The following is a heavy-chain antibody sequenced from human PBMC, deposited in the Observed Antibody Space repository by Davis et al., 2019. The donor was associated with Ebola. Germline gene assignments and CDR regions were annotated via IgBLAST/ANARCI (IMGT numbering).Heavy chain of an antibody. Sequence: ASVKVSCKASGGTFSSYAISWVRQAPGQGLEWMGWISAYNGNTNYAQKLQGRVTMTTDTSTSTAYMELRSLRSDDTAVYYCARDRYGYYYYGMDVWGQGTTVTVSS. CDR1: GGTFSSYA. D-gene: IGHD5-18*01. J-gene: IGHJ6*02. V-gene: IGHV1-18*01. CDR3: ARDRYGYYYYGMDV. CDR2: ISAYNGNT.